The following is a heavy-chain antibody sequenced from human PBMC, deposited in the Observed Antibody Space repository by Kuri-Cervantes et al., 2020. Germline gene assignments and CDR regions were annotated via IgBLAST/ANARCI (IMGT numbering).Heavy chain of an antibody. J-gene: IGHJ4*02. CDR1: GFTFDDYA. D-gene: IGHD6-6*01. CDR3: AKESVRRSAIAAL. Sequence: SLKISCAASGFTFDDYAMHWVRQAPGKGLEWVSGISWNSGRIGYADSVKGRFTISRDNSKNTLYLQMNSLRAEDTAVYYCAKESVRRSAIAALWGQGTLVTVSS. CDR2: ISWNSGRI. V-gene: IGHV3-9*01.